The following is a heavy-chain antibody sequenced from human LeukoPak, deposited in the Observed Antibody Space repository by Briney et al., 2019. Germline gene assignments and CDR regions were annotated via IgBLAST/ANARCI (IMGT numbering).Heavy chain of an antibody. Sequence: SGGSLRLSCAASGFTVSGSAMHWVRQASGKGVEWVGRIRGTANSCATAYAASVKGRFTISRDDSKNTAYLQMNSLKTEDTGVYYCTRRPESGSYGFDIWGQGTMVTVSS. J-gene: IGHJ3*02. CDR3: TRRPESGSYGFDI. V-gene: IGHV3-73*01. CDR2: IRGTANSCAT. CDR1: GFTVSGSA. D-gene: IGHD3-10*01.